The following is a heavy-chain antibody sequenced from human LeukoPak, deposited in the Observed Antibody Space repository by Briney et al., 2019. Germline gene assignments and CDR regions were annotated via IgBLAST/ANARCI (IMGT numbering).Heavy chain of an antibody. CDR3: AAELDGYKTFDY. D-gene: IGHD5-24*01. CDR2: INHSGSA. Sequence: PSETLSLTCAVYGGSFSGYYWSWIRQPPGKGLEWIGEINHSGSANYNPSLKSRVTISLETSNNQFSLKLSSVTAADTAVYYCAAELDGYKTFDYWGQGTLVTVSS. CDR1: GGSFSGYY. V-gene: IGHV4-34*01. J-gene: IGHJ4*02.